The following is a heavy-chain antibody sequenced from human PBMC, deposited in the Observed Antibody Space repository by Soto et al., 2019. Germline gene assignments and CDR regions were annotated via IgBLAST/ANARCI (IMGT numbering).Heavy chain of an antibody. CDR2: IYSGGST. V-gene: IGHV3-66*01. CDR1: GFTFSSNY. Sequence: GGSLRLSCAASGFTFSSNYMSWVRQAPGKGLEWVSVIYSGGSTYYADSVKGRFTISRDNSKNTLYLQMNSLRDEDTAVYYCARGRGDDFWSGYHLDYFDYWGQGTLVTVSS. J-gene: IGHJ4*02. CDR3: ARGRGDDFWSGYHLDYFDY. D-gene: IGHD3-3*01.